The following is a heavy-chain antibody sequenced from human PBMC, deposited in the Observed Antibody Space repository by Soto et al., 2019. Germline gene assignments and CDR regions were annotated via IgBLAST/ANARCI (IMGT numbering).Heavy chain of an antibody. V-gene: IGHV1-3*01. CDR2: INPDNGQT. Sequence: QVQLVQSGAEVKKPRPSVNVSCRASGNTFNYFAIHWLRQAPGQSLEWLGWINPDNGQTKYSQRFQGRVTITRDTSATTAYMAPSSLKPSHTAVLYCAIGLLALLKHSDNWGHGTLVTVSS. CDR1: GNTFNYFA. CDR3: AIGLLALLKHSDN. D-gene: IGHD1-26*01. J-gene: IGHJ4*01.